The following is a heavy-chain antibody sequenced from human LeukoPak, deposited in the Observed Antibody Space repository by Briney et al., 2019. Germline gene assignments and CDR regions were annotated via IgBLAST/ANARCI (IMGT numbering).Heavy chain of an antibody. CDR3: PRGNTAMAPRYYYYYMDV. V-gene: IGHV4-59*01. D-gene: IGHD5-18*01. CDR1: GCSMSCYY. CDR2: IYYSGST. J-gene: IGHJ6*03. Sequence: SETLSLTWSVPGCSMSCYYCGWIRQPPGKVLEWIGYIYYSGSTNYNPSLKSRVTISVDPSKNQFSLKLSSVTAADTALYYWPRGNTAMAPRYYYYYMDVWGKGTTATVSS.